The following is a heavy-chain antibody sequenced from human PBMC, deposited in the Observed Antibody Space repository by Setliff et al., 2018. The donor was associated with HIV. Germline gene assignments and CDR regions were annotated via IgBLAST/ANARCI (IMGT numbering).Heavy chain of an antibody. CDR3: ARQNRGGRTVMTRGAFDS. Sequence: SETLSLTCTVSGDSTGSYYWSWIRQAPGKGLEWIGHIHYSGSTNYNPSLKSRVTMSVDTSKNQLSLEVSSVTATDTAVYYCARQNRGGRTVMTRGAFDSWGQGTRVTVPQ. J-gene: IGHJ4*02. V-gene: IGHV4-59*08. CDR2: IHYSGST. CDR1: GDSTGSYY. D-gene: IGHD3-16*01.